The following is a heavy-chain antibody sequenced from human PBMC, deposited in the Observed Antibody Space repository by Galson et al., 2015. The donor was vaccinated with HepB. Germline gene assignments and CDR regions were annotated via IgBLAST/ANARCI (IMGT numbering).Heavy chain of an antibody. J-gene: IGHJ5*02. CDR2: INTNTGNP. V-gene: IGHV7-4-1*02. CDR1: GYTFTSYA. D-gene: IGHD3-10*01. CDR3: ARGSGSGSYYNGNWFDP. Sequence: SVKVSCKASGYTFTSYAINWVRQAPGQGLEWMGWINTNTGNPAYAQGFTGRFVFSLDTSVSTAYLQISSLKAEDTAVYYCARGSGSGSYYNGNWFDPWGQGTLVTVSS.